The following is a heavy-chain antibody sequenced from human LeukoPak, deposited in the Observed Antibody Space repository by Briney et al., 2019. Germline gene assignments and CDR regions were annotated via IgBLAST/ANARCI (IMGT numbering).Heavy chain of an antibody. D-gene: IGHD2-2*01. J-gene: IGHJ4*02. CDR3: ARGGGYCSSTSCYAVDY. Sequence: ASVKVSCKASGYTFTSYGISWVRQAPGQGLEWMGWINTNTGNPTYAQGFTGRFVFSLDTSVSTAYLQISSLKAEDTAVYYCARGGGYCSSTSCYAVDYWGQGTLVTVSS. CDR2: INTNTGNP. CDR1: GYTFTSYG. V-gene: IGHV7-4-1*02.